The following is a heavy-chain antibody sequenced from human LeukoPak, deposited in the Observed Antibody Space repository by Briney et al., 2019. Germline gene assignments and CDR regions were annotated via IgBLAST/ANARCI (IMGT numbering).Heavy chain of an antibody. CDR1: GFVFSSLS. CDR2: MSASADNT. Sequence: GGSLTLSCVASGFVFSSLSMSWVRQAPGEGREWVSDMSASADNTHYADSVKGRFITFRDNTKNTVFLQMNSLTVEDTAVYYCATGDASSGWLGHDHWGQGTLVTVSS. CDR3: ATGDASSGWLGHDH. D-gene: IGHD6-19*01. V-gene: IGHV3-23*01. J-gene: IGHJ4*02.